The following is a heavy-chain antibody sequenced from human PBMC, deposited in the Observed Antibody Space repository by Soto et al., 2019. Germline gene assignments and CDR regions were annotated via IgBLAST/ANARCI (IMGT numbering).Heavy chain of an antibody. D-gene: IGHD3-22*01. CDR3: ARVTEPYYDSSGYPDY. CDR2: ISYDGSNK. Sequence: QVQLVESGGGVVQPGRSLRLSCAASGFTFSSYAMQWVRQAPGKGLEWVAVISYDGSNKYYADSVKGRFTISRDNSKNTLYLQMNSLRAEDTAVYYCARVTEPYYDSSGYPDYWGQGTLVTVSS. CDR1: GFTFSSYA. J-gene: IGHJ4*02. V-gene: IGHV3-30-3*01.